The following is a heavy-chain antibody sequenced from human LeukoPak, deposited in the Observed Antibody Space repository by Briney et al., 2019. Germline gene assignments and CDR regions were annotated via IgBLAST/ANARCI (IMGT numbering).Heavy chain of an antibody. CDR3: ARPHLRRDYYYYYGMDV. CDR2: INHSGST. J-gene: IGHJ6*04. Sequence: SETLSLTCAVYGGSFSGYYWSWIRQPPGKGLEWIGEINHSGSTKYNPSLKSRVTISVDTSKNQFSLKLSSVTAADTAVYYCARPHLRRDYYYYYGMDVWGKGTTVTVSS. V-gene: IGHV4-34*01. CDR1: GGSFSGYY.